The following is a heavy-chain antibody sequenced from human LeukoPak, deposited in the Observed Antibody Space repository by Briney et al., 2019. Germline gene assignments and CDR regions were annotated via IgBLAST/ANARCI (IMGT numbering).Heavy chain of an antibody. J-gene: IGHJ4*02. CDR2: ISSKGGST. D-gene: IGHD3-22*01. Sequence: GGSLRLSCAASGFTFSGYAVHWVRRAPGKGLEDVSAISSKGGSTYYANSGKGRFTISRDNSKNTLYLQIGSLRAEDMAVYYCARDKGDSSGSYYFDYWGQGTLVSVSS. CDR1: GFTFSGYA. V-gene: IGHV3-64*01. CDR3: ARDKGDSSGSYYFDY.